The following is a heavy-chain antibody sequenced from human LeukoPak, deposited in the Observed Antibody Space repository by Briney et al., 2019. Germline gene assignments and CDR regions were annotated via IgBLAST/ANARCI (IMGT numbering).Heavy chain of an antibody. CDR3: AKLKAGNFDY. V-gene: IGHV3-48*03. J-gene: IGHJ4*02. CDR2: ISSSGSPI. Sequence: GGSLRLSCTASEFSFSSYEINWVRQAPGKGLEWVSYISSSGSPIYYADSVKGRFTISRDNAKNSVYLQLNSLRAEDTAVYYCAKLKAGNFDYWGQGTLVIVSS. CDR1: EFSFSSYE. D-gene: IGHD6-19*01.